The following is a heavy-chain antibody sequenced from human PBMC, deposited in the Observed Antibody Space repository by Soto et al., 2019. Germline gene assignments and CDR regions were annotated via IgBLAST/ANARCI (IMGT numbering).Heavy chain of an antibody. CDR2: ISAYNVNT. J-gene: IGHJ6*02. CDR3: ARDGETGYYIWLDYYYGMDV. Sequence: ASVKVSCKASGYTFTSYGISWVRQAPGQGLEWMGWISAYNVNTNYAQKLQGRVTMTTDTSTSTAYMELRSLRFDDTAVYYCARDGETGYYIWLDYYYGMDVWGRGTTGTVSS. CDR1: GYTFTSYG. V-gene: IGHV1-18*01. D-gene: IGHD3-9*01.